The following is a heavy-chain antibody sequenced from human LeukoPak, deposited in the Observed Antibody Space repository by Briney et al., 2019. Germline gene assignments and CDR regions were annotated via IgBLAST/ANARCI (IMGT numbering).Heavy chain of an antibody. J-gene: IGHJ4*02. CDR1: GGSINSGSFY. V-gene: IGHV4-61*02. Sequence: SQTLSLTCNVSGGSINSGSFYWSWLRQPAGKGLEWIGRIYSGGHTNYNPSLKSRVTVSADTSKNQFSLNISSVAGADTAVYYWAKSRGFSYGFNFDYWGQGTLVTVCS. CDR3: AKSRGFSYGFNFDY. D-gene: IGHD5-18*01. CDR2: IYSGGHT.